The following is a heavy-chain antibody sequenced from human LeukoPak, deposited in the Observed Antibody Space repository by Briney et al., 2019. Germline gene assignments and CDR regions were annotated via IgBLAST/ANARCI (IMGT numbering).Heavy chain of an antibody. Sequence: SVKVSCKASGGTFSSYAISWVRQAPGQGLEWMGGIIPIFGTANYAQKFQGRVTITTDESTSTAYMELSSLRSEDTAVYHCARPLGYNQEFDYWGQGTLVTVSS. CDR3: ARPLGYNQEFDY. D-gene: IGHD5-24*01. CDR2: IIPIFGTA. V-gene: IGHV1-69*05. J-gene: IGHJ4*02. CDR1: GGTFSSYA.